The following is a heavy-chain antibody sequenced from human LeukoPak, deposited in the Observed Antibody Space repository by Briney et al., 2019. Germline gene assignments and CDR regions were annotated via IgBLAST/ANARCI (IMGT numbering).Heavy chain of an antibody. CDR1: GGSISSYY. V-gene: IGHV4-59*01. Sequence: SETLSLTCTVSGGSISSYYWSWIRQPPGKGLEWIGYIYYSGSTDYNPSLKSRVTISVDTSKNQFSLRLTSVTAADTAVYYCARGYYYYYLDVWGKGTTVTVSS. CDR3: ARGYYYYYLDV. CDR2: IYYSGST. J-gene: IGHJ6*03.